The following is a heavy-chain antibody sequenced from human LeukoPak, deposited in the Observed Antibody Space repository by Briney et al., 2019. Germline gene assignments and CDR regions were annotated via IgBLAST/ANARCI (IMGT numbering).Heavy chain of an antibody. D-gene: IGHD1-26*01. Sequence: GGSLRLSCAASGFTFSSYWMSWVRQAPGKGLEWVANIKQDGSEKCYVDSVKGRFTISRDNAKNSLYLQMNSLKAEDTAVYYCAMPYSGYYYYGMDVWGQGTTVTVSS. CDR3: AMPYSGYYYYGMDV. CDR2: IKQDGSEK. J-gene: IGHJ6*02. CDR1: GFTFSSYW. V-gene: IGHV3-7*01.